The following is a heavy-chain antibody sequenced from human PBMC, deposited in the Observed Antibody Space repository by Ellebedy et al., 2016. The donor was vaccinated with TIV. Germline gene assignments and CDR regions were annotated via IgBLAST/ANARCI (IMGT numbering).Heavy chain of an antibody. CDR1: GYTFTNYY. CDR2: INPSASST. V-gene: IGHV1-46*01. CDR3: ARGIIATSHYDMDV. D-gene: IGHD3-10*01. Sequence: AASVKVSCKASGYTFTNYYIHWVRQAPGQGLEWMGIINPSASSTSYAQKFQDRVIMTRDTSTSTVYMYLSSLRSEDTAVYYCARGIIATSHYDMDVWGQGTTVTVSS. J-gene: IGHJ6*02.